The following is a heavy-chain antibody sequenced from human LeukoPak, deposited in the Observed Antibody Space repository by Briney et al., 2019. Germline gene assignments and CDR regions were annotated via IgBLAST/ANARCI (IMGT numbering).Heavy chain of an antibody. Sequence: RTGGSLRLSCAASGFTFDDYAMHWVRQAPGKGLERVSGISWNSGSIGYADSVKGRFTISRDNAKNSLYLQMNSLRAEDTALYYCATHGANDDAFDIWGQGTMVTVSS. V-gene: IGHV3-9*01. D-gene: IGHD1-1*01. CDR3: ATHGANDDAFDI. J-gene: IGHJ3*02. CDR1: GFTFDDYA. CDR2: ISWNSGSI.